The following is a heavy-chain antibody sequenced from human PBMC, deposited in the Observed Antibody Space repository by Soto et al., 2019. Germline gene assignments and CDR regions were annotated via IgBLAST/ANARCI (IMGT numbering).Heavy chain of an antibody. J-gene: IGHJ4*02. CDR2: INPNSGGT. D-gene: IGHD6-19*01. Sequence: ASVKVSCKASGYTFTGYYMHWVRQAPGQGLEWMGWINPNSGGTNYAQKFQGWVTMTRDTSISTAYMELSRLRSDDTAVYYCAREGGAVAGTVDYWGQGTLVTVSS. CDR1: GYTFTGYY. V-gene: IGHV1-2*04. CDR3: AREGGAVAGTVDY.